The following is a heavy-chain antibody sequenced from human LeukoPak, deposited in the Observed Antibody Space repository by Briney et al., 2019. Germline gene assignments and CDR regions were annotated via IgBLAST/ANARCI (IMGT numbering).Heavy chain of an antibody. CDR1: GGSISSYY. CDR3: ARERRWLQENDAFDI. J-gene: IGHJ3*02. CDR2: IYYSGSA. Sequence: SETLSLTCTVSGGSISSYYWSWIRQPPGKGLEWIGYIYYSGSANYNPSLKSRVTISVDTSKNQFSLKLSSVTAADTAVYYCARERRWLQENDAFDIWGQGTMVTVSS. V-gene: IGHV4-59*01. D-gene: IGHD5-24*01.